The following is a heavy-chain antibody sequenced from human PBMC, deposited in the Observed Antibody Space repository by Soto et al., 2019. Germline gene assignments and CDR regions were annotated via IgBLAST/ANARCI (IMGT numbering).Heavy chain of an antibody. CDR2: INHSGST. J-gene: IGHJ4*02. CDR1: GGSFSGYY. V-gene: IGHV4-34*01. CDR3: ARELGNYGFDY. D-gene: IGHD1-7*01. Sequence: SETLSLTCAVYGGSFSGYYWSWIRQPPGKGLEWIGEINHSGSTNYNPSLKSRVTISVDTSKNQFSLKLSSVTAADTAVYYCARELGNYGFDYWGQGTLVTVSS.